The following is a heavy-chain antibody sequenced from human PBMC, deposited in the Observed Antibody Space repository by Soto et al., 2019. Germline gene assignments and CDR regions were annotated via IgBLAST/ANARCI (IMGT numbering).Heavy chain of an antibody. J-gene: IGHJ3*02. Sequence: EVQVVESGGGLVQPGGSLRLSCAASGFKFSTYWMSWVRQAPGKGLEWLANIKQDANEMYYVDSVKGRFTISGDSAKNYHCLIMDSLRVADTAVYYGAAYNTSRRAALDIWGQGTTVIVSS. CDR2: IKQDANEM. CDR3: AAYNTSRRAALDI. V-gene: IGHV3-7*01. CDR1: GFKFSTYW. D-gene: IGHD1-20*01.